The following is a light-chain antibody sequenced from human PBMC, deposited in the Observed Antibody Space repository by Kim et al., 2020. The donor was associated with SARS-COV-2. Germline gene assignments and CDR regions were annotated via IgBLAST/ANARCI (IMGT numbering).Light chain of an antibody. J-gene: IGLJ2*01. V-gene: IGLV3-21*04. CDR3: QVWDSSSDHVV. CDR2: YDS. CDR1: NSGSKS. Sequence: APGKTARMTCGGNNSGSKSVHWYQQKPGQAPVLVIYYDSDRTSGIPERFSGSNSGNTATLTISRVEAGDEADYYCQVWDSSSDHVVFGGGTQLTVL.